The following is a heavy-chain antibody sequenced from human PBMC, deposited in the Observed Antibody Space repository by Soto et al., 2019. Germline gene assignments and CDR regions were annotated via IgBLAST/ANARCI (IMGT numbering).Heavy chain of an antibody. D-gene: IGHD2-15*01. CDR3: ARGAGYCSGGSCYSEWFDP. V-gene: IGHV4-34*01. Sequence: SETLSLTCAVYGGSFSGYYWSWIRQPPGKGLEWIGEINHSGSTNYNPSLKSRVTISVDTSKNQFSLKLSSVTAADTAVYYCARGAGYCSGGSCYSEWFDPWGQGTLVTVSS. CDR2: INHSGST. CDR1: GGSFSGYY. J-gene: IGHJ5*02.